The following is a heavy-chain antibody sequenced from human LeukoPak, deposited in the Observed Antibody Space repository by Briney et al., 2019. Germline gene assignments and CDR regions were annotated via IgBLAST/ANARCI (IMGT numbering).Heavy chain of an antibody. V-gene: IGHV3-21*01. Sequence: KSGGSLRLSCAASGFTFSSYSMNWVRKAPGKGVEWVSSISSSSSYIYYADSVKGRFTISRDNAKNSLYLQMNSLRAEDTAVYYCASASSSYYGSGSYDYWGQGTLVTVSS. CDR2: ISSSSSYI. CDR1: GFTFSSYS. CDR3: ASASSSYYGSGSYDY. D-gene: IGHD3-10*01. J-gene: IGHJ4*02.